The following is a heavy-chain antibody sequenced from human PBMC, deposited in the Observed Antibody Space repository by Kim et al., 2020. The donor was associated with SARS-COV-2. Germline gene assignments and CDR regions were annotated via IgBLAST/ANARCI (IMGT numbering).Heavy chain of an antibody. V-gene: IGHV3-23*01. J-gene: IGHJ6*02. Sequence: SAASVKGRFTISRDNSKNTLYLQMNSLRAEDTAVYYCAKSEHYYYYGMDVWGQGTTVTVSS. CDR3: AKSEHYYYYGMDV.